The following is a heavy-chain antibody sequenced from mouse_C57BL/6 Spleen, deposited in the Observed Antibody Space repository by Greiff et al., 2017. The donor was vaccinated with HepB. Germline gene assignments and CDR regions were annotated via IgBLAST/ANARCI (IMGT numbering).Heavy chain of an antibody. V-gene: IGHV1-4*01. CDR2: INPSSGYT. Sequence: VQLQQSGAELARPGASVKMSCKASGYTFTSYTMHWVKQRPGQGLEWIGYINPSSGYTKYNQKFKDKATLTADKSSSTAYMQLSSLTSEDSAVYYCARSILTGTRGGFDYWGQGTTLTVSS. D-gene: IGHD4-1*01. CDR3: ARSILTGTRGGFDY. J-gene: IGHJ2*01. CDR1: GYTFTSYT.